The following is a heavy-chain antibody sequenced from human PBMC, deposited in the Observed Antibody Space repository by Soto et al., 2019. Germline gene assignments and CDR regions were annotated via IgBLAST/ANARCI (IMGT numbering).Heavy chain of an antibody. V-gene: IGHV3-48*03. CDR2: INSGGTSI. Sequence: GGSLRLSCAASGFTVTNYEMSWVRQAPGKGLEWVSYINSGGTSIKYADSVKGRFTISRDNARNSLYLQMNSLRDEDTAVYYCARENYGDAFDFWGQGALVTVSS. CDR1: GFTVTNYE. D-gene: IGHD4-17*01. CDR3: ARENYGDAFDF. J-gene: IGHJ4*02.